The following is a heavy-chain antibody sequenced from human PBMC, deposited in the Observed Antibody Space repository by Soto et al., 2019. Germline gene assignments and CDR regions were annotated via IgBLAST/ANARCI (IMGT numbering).Heavy chain of an antibody. D-gene: IGHD2-15*01. CDR3: ARGFATYYLDY. J-gene: IGHJ4*02. Sequence: ASVKVSCKASGGTFSSYAISWVRQAPGQGLEWMGRIIPNSGSTKYVQKFQGWVTMTGDTSTSTAYMELSRLRSDDTAVYYCARGFATYYLDYWGQGTQVTVSS. CDR1: GGTFSSYA. CDR2: IIPNSGST. V-gene: IGHV1-2*04.